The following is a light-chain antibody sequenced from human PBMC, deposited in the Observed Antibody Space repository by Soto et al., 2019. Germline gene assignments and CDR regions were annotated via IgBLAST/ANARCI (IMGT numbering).Light chain of an antibody. V-gene: IGKV3-15*01. Sequence: EIVMTQSPANLSVSPGESVSLSCRASQTISDNLAWYQQKPGLPPRLLIYHTSTRASGVPARFSGSGSGTDFSLTIRSLQSEDFAVDYCQRYDNWPLIFGGGTKVDIK. CDR2: HTS. CDR3: QRYDNWPLI. CDR1: QTISDN. J-gene: IGKJ4*01.